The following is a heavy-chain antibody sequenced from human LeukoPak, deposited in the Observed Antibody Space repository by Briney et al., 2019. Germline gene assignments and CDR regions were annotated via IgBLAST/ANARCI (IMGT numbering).Heavy chain of an antibody. D-gene: IGHD1-1*01. J-gene: IGHJ4*02. V-gene: IGHV3-74*01. CDR2: INTDGSST. Sequence: GGSLRLSCAASGFTFSNYWMHWVRHAPGKGLVWVSRINTDGSSTSYADSVKGRFTISRDNAKNTLYLQMNSLRADDTAVYYCAKKGQADDNGKPDWGQGTLVTDSS. CDR1: GFTFSNYW. CDR3: AKKGQADDNGKPD.